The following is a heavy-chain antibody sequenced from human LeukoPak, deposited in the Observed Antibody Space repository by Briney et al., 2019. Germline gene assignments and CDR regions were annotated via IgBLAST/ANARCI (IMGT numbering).Heavy chain of an antibody. CDR2: ISAYNGNT. CDR1: GYTFTSYG. J-gene: IGHJ5*02. V-gene: IGHV1-18*01. CDR3: AREGPYSSSWYFEGNWFDP. D-gene: IGHD6-13*01. Sequence: ASVKVSCKASGYTFTSYGISWVRQAPGQGLEWMGWISAYNGNTNYAQKLQGRVTMTTDTSTSTAYMELRSLRSDDTAVYYCAREGPYSSSWYFEGNWFDPWGQGTLVTVS.